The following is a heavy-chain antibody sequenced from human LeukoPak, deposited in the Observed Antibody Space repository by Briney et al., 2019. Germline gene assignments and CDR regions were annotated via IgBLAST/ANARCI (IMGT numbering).Heavy chain of an antibody. V-gene: IGHV4-59*12. CDR1: GGSISTYY. Sequence: PSETLSLTCTVSGGSISTYYWSWIRQPPGKGLEWIGYIYYSGSTNYNPSLKSRVTISVDTSKNQFSLKLSSVTAADTAVYYCAREDILTGYYPPPNWFDPWGQGTLVTVSS. J-gene: IGHJ5*02. CDR2: IYYSGST. D-gene: IGHD3-9*01. CDR3: AREDILTGYYPPPNWFDP.